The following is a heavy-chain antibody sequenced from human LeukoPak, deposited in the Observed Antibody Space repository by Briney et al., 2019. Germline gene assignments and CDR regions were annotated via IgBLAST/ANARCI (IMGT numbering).Heavy chain of an antibody. CDR3: ARGYDYVWGSYRYRYYYGMDV. Sequence: GGSLRLSCAVSGFTFNNAWMSWVRQAPGKGLEWVGRINYKTNGGTADYAAPVEGRFYISRDDSKDTLYLQMNGLKTEDTGVYYCARGYDYVWGSYRYRYYYGMDVWGQGTTVTVSS. V-gene: IGHV3-15*01. CDR1: GFTFNNAW. CDR2: INYKTNGGTA. D-gene: IGHD3-16*02. J-gene: IGHJ6*02.